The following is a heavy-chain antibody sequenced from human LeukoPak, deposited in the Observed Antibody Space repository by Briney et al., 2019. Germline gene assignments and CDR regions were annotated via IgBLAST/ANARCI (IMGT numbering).Heavy chain of an antibody. CDR3: ARDPGTMVMTTINAFDV. Sequence: ASVKVSCKASGYTFTGYYIHWVRQAPGQGLEWMGWINPNSGGTNYAQRLQGRVTMTTDTSTSTAYMELRSLRSDDTAVYYCARDPGTMVMTTINAFDVWGQGTMVTVSS. CDR1: GYTFTGYY. J-gene: IGHJ3*01. V-gene: IGHV1-2*02. D-gene: IGHD4/OR15-4a*01. CDR2: INPNSGGT.